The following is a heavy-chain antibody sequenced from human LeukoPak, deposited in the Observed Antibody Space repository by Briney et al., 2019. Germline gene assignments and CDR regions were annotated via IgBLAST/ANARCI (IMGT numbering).Heavy chain of an antibody. CDR1: SGSFNDYC. D-gene: IGHD3-22*01. CDR2: IYSGGSA. Sequence: ASETLSLTCAVYSGSFNDYCWIWLRQPPWRGLEWIGEIYSGGSANYDPSLKGRLAISVDPSKSQFSLKLSSLTAADTAVYFCARGVVDYSTRSGYLSHWGQGTLVTVSS. V-gene: IGHV4-34*01. J-gene: IGHJ4*02. CDR3: ARGVVDYSTRSGYLSH.